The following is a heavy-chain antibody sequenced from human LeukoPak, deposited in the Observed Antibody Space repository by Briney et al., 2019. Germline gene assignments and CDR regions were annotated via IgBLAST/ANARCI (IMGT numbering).Heavy chain of an antibody. J-gene: IGHJ4*02. CDR2: IYYSEST. CDR1: GGSINSVNYY. Sequence: SETLSLTCSVSGGSINSVNYYWGWVRQPPGKGLEWIASIYYSESTHYNPSLKSRVTMSVDTSKNLFSLKLSSVTAADTAVYYCARGQTYYDFWSGYYFDYWGQGTLVTVSS. V-gene: IGHV4-39*07. D-gene: IGHD3-3*01. CDR3: ARGQTYYDFWSGYYFDY.